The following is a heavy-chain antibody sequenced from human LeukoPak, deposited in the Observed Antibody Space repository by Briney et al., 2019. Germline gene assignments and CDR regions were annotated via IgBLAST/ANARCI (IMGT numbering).Heavy chain of an antibody. J-gene: IGHJ4*02. CDR3: VSRGCTANACFAASFRCFDH. CDR2: IKQKGSDE. Sequence: GGAPGLSFCAPGPPLKRYWVARGRPGPGEGLEGGAHIKQKGSDENYVDSVRGRFTVSRDNAKNSLHLQMNNLRNEDTAVYHCVSRGCTANACFAASFRCFDHWGRGTRVTVSS. CDR1: GPPLKRYW. V-gene: IGHV3-7*03. D-gene: IGHD2-8*01.